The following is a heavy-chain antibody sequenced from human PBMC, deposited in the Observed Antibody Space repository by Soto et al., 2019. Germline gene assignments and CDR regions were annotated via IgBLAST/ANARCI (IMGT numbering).Heavy chain of an antibody. D-gene: IGHD3-10*01. V-gene: IGHV3-33*01. J-gene: IGHJ5*02. CDR1: GFTFSSYG. CDR2: IWYDGSNK. CDR3: ARDRGSWIVTGWFDP. Sequence: ESGGGVVQPGRSLRLSCAASGFTFSSYGMHWVRQAPGKGLEWVAVIWYDGSNKYYADSVKGRFTISRDNSKNTLYLQMNRLRAEDTAVYYCARDRGSWIVTGWFDPWGQGTLVTVSS.